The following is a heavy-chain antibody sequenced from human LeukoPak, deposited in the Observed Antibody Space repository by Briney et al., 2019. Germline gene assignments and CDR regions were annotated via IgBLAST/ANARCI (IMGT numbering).Heavy chain of an antibody. CDR1: RYSFSRYA. D-gene: IGHD6-19*01. CDR2: ISSNGGST. CDR3: VKATIPCSGWYGDYFDY. J-gene: IGHJ4*02. Sequence: GGSLRLSCSASRYSFSRYAMHWVRQAPGKGLEYVSTISSNGGSTYYTDSVKGRFTISRDNSRNTLYLQMSSLRHEDTVVYYCVKATIPCSGWYGDYFDYLGQGALVTVSS. V-gene: IGHV3-64D*06.